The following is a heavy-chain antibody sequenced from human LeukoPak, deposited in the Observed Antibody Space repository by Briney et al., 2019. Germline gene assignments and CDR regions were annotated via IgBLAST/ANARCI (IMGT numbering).Heavy chain of an antibody. D-gene: IGHD3-9*01. CDR3: ARGGYYDILTGYYKPQYNWFDP. CDR2: INHSGST. V-gene: IGHV4-34*01. Sequence: PSETLSLTCAVYGGSFSGYYWGWIRQPPGKGLEWVGEINHSGSTNYNPSLKSRVTISVDTSKHQFSLKLSSVTAADTAVYYCARGGYYDILTGYYKPQYNWFDPWGQGTLVTVSS. J-gene: IGHJ5*02. CDR1: GGSFSGYY.